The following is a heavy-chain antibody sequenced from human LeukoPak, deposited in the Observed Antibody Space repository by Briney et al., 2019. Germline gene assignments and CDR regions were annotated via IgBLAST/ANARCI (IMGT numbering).Heavy chain of an antibody. CDR2: IYHSGST. Sequence: SETLSLTCAVSGGSIISSNWWSWVRQPPGKGLEWIGEIYHSGSTNYNPSLKSRVTISVDKSKNQFSLKLSSVTAADTAVYYCATVRWNDGDAFDIWGQGTMVTVSS. V-gene: IGHV4-4*02. CDR3: ATVRWNDGDAFDI. J-gene: IGHJ3*02. D-gene: IGHD1-1*01. CDR1: GGSIISSNW.